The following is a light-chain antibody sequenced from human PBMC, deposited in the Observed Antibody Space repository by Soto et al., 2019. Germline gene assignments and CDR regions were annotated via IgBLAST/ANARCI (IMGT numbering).Light chain of an antibody. CDR3: SSYTTSNTRQIV. Sequence: LTQPASVSGSPGQSITISCTGTSSDVGGYNYVSWYQHHPGKAPKLIIYDVSNRPSGVSNRFSGSKSGNTASLTISGLQPEDEADYYCSSYTTSNTRQIVFGTGTKLTVL. CDR2: DVS. J-gene: IGLJ1*01. V-gene: IGLV2-14*03. CDR1: SSDVGGYNY.